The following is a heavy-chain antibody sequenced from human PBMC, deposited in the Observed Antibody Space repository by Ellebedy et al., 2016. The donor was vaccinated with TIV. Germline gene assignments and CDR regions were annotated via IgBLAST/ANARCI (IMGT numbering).Heavy chain of an antibody. Sequence: GESLKISCAASGFTFSSSWISWVRQAPRKGLEWVGNIKQDGSEKYYMDSVKGRFTISRDNAKNSLYLQMDSLRAEDTAVYYCARDFDSWGQGTLVTVSS. CDR2: IKQDGSEK. CDR1: GFTFSSSW. V-gene: IGHV3-7*03. J-gene: IGHJ4*02. CDR3: ARDFDS.